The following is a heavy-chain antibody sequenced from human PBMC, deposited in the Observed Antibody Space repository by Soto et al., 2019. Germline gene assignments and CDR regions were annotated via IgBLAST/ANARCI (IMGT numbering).Heavy chain of an antibody. V-gene: IGHV4-34*01. D-gene: IGHD3-16*02. J-gene: IGHJ6*02. CDR3: AKSAGAYRHQYKGMDV. CDR1: GGYFGTYY. CDR2: INHTGRN. Sequence: PSETLSLTCVVSGGYFGTYYWNWIRQSPGKGLEWIGEINHTGRNNYNQSIKSRVTMSIDMSKNQFSLKLSSVTAADTAVSYCAKSAGAYRHQYKGMDVWGQGTTVTFSS.